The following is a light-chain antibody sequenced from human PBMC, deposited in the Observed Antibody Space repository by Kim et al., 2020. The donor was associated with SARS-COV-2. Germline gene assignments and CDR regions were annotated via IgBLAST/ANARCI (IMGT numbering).Light chain of an antibody. CDR2: AAT. V-gene: IGKV3-20*01. Sequence: SPGEVTTLSRRASQSSSNRYLAWYQQKPGQAPRLLIYAATTRATGIPDRFSGSGSGTDFTLAISRLEPEDSAVYYCQQYDNLPRTFGQGTKVDIK. CDR1: QSSSNRY. J-gene: IGKJ1*01. CDR3: QQYDNLPRT.